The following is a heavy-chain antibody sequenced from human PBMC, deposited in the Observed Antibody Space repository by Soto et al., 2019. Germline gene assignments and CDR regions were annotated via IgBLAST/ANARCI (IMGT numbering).Heavy chain of an antibody. CDR2: INSDGSST. D-gene: IGHD2-15*01. CDR1: GFTFSSYW. J-gene: IGHJ4*02. Sequence: VSLRLSCAASGFTFSSYWMHWVRQAPGKGLVWVSRINSDGSSTSYADSVKGRFTISRDNAKNTLYLQMNSLRAEDTAVYYCAREYCSGGSCHLYYFDYWGQGTLVTVSS. CDR3: AREYCSGGSCHLYYFDY. V-gene: IGHV3-74*01.